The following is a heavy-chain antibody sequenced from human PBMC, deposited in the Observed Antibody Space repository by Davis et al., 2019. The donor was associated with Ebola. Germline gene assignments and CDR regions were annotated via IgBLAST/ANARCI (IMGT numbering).Heavy chain of an antibody. CDR3: ASVDIVVVVAATQYGMDV. CDR1: GFTFSSYS. D-gene: IGHD2-15*01. CDR2: IYSSSSTI. J-gene: IGHJ6*04. V-gene: IGHV3-48*02. Sequence: GGSLRLSCAASGFTFSSYSMNWVRQAPGKGLEWVSCIYSSSSTIYYADAVKGRFTISRDNAKNSLYLQMNSLRDEDTAVYYCASVDIVVVVAATQYGMDVWGKGTTVTVSS.